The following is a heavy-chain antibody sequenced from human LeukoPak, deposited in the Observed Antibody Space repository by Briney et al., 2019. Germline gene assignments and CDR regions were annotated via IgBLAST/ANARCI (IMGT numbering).Heavy chain of an antibody. CDR1: GGSFSGYY. D-gene: IGHD3-10*01. V-gene: IGHV4-34*01. CDR3: ARHPLLWFGGNFDY. Sequence: SETLSLTCAVYGGSFSGYYWSWIRQPPGKGLEWIGEINHSGSTNYNPSLKSRVTISVDTSKNQFSLKLSSVTAADTAVYYCARHPLLWFGGNFDYWGQGTLVTVSS. CDR2: INHSGST. J-gene: IGHJ4*02.